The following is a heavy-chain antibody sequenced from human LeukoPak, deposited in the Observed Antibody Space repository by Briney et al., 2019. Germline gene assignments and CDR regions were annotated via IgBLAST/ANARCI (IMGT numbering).Heavy chain of an antibody. J-gene: IGHJ4*02. CDR1: GFTFSSYW. CDR2: ISTSSSYI. D-gene: IGHD6-13*01. V-gene: IGHV3-21*01. Sequence: GGSLRLSCAASGFTFSSYWMNWVRQAPGKGLEWVASISTSSSYIYYADSLKGRFTISRDNAKNSMYLQMNSLRTEDTAVYYCARVKDHRGIAVAGSDYWGQGTLVTVSS. CDR3: ARVKDHRGIAVAGSDY.